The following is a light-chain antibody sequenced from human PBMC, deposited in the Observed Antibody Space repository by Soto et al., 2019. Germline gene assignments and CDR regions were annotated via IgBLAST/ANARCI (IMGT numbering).Light chain of an antibody. CDR3: SSYAGSNTLV. CDR1: NSAVDIYNY. Sequence: QSLLTQPPSPSGAPWQSVPISRTGTNSAVDIYNYVSWYQQHPGKAPKLIIYEVTKRPSGVPDRFSGSKSGNTASLTVSGLQTEDEAEYYCSSYAGSNTLVFGTGTKVTVL. V-gene: IGLV2-8*01. CDR2: EVT. J-gene: IGLJ1*01.